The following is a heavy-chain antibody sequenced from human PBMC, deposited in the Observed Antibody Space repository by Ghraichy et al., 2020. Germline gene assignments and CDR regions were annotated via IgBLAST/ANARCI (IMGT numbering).Heavy chain of an antibody. CDR2: IYWDDDK. Sequence: SGPTLVKPTQTLTLTCTFSGFSLSTSGVGVGWIRQPPGKALEWLALIYWDDDKRYSPSLKSRLTITKDTSKNQMVLTMTNMDPVDTATYYCAHRRLIVGATGFDYWGQGTLVTVSS. J-gene: IGHJ4*02. V-gene: IGHV2-5*02. CDR1: GFSLSTSGVG. CDR3: AHRRLIVGATGFDY. D-gene: IGHD1-26*01.